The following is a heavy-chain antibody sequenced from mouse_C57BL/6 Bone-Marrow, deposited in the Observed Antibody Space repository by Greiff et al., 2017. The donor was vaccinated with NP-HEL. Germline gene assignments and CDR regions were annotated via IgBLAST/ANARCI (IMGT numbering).Heavy chain of an antibody. Sequence: VKLVESGAELARPGASVKLSCKASGYTFTSYGISWVKQRTGQGLEWIGEIYPRSGNTYYNEKFKGKATLTADKSSSTAYMELRSLTSEDSAVYFCAREITTVDYAMDYWGQGTSVTVSS. CDR2: IYPRSGNT. J-gene: IGHJ4*01. CDR1: GYTFTSYG. V-gene: IGHV1-81*01. D-gene: IGHD1-1*01. CDR3: AREITTVDYAMDY.